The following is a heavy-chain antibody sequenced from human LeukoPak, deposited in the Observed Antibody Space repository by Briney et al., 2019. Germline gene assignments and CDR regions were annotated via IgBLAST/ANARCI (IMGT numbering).Heavy chain of an antibody. D-gene: IGHD1-7*01. V-gene: IGHV1-69*05. Sequence: SVKVSCKASGGTFSSYAISWVRQAPGQGLEWMGGIIPIFGTANYAQKFQGRVTITTDESTSTAYMELSSLRSEDTAVYYCARGVTGTIVSWFDPWGQGTLVTVSS. CDR2: IIPIFGTA. CDR1: GGTFSSYA. J-gene: IGHJ5*02. CDR3: ARGVTGTIVSWFDP.